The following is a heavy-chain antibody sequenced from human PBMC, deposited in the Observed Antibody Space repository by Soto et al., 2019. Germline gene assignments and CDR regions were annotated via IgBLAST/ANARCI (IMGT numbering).Heavy chain of an antibody. J-gene: IGHJ5*02. CDR2: INTSGGST. CDR3: ASNGYSSTWHSWFDP. D-gene: IGHD6-13*01. Sequence: ASVKVSCKASGYTFTSYYMHWVRQDPGKGLEWMGIINTSGGSTSYAQKFQGRVTMTRDTSTSTVYMELSSLRSEDTALYYCASNGYSSTWHSWFDPWGQGTLVTVSS. V-gene: IGHV1-46*03. CDR1: GYTFTSYY.